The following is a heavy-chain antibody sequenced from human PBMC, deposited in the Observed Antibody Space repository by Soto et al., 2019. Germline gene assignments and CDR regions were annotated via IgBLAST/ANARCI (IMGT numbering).Heavy chain of an antibody. Sequence: SLTCAVSGYSISSGYYWGWIRQPPGKGLEWIGSIYHSGSTYYNPSLKGRVTISVDTSKNQFSLKLSPVTAADTAVYYCARERIAATSSGGMDVWGQGTTVTVYS. D-gene: IGHD6-13*01. CDR2: IYHSGST. CDR3: ARERIAATSSGGMDV. CDR1: GYSISSGYY. J-gene: IGHJ6*02. V-gene: IGHV4-38-2*02.